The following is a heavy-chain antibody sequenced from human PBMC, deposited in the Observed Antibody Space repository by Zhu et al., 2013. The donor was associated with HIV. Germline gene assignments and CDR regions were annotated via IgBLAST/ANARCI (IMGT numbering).Heavy chain of an antibody. CDR3: ARDPSTRYYTDV. J-gene: IGHJ6*03. Sequence: QVHLVQSGAEVKRPGASVTVSCRPSGYRFTAYYIHWVRQAPGKGIEWMGWINPKNGGTKMAQTFQGRVIMTRDTSVNTVYMELRSLTSDDTAVYYCARDPSTRYYTDVWGKGTTVTVSS. CDR2: INPKNGGT. V-gene: IGHV1-2*02. D-gene: IGHD3-9*01. CDR1: GYRFTAYY.